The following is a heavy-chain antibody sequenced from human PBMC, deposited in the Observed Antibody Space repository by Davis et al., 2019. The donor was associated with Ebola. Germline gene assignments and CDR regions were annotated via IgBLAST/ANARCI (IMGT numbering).Heavy chain of an antibody. J-gene: IGHJ6*02. V-gene: IGHV1-8*02. D-gene: IGHD6-13*01. CDR2: MNPNSGNT. CDR1: GYTFISYD. Sequence: ASVQVSCKASGYTFISYDANRVRQAPGQGLEWMGWMNPNSGNTGYAQKFQGRITMTRNTSISTAYMELSSLRSEDTAVYYCARSSSIAALGMDVWGQGTTVTVSS. CDR3: ARSSSIAALGMDV.